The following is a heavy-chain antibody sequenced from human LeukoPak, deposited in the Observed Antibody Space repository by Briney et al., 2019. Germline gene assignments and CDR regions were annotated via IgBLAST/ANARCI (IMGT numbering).Heavy chain of an antibody. D-gene: IGHD4-17*01. Sequence: GGSLRLSCAASGFTFSTHGMHWVRQAPGKGLVWVSRIHSDGSITSYADSVKGRFTVSRDNAKNTLYLQMNSLRADDTAVYYCARDRTTVTVFDYWGQGTLVTVSS. J-gene: IGHJ4*02. V-gene: IGHV3-74*01. CDR3: ARDRTTVTVFDY. CDR2: IHSDGSIT. CDR1: GFTFSTHG.